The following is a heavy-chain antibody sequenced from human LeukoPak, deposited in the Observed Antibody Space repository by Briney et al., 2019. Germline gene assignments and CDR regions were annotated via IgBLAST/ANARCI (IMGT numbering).Heavy chain of an antibody. CDR2: INHSGST. Sequence: SETLSLTCAVYGGSFSGYYWSWIRQPPGKGLEWIGEINHSGSTNYNPSLKSRVNISVDTSKNQFSLKLSSVTAADTAVYYCARGRKEFGPWGQGTLVTVSS. J-gene: IGHJ5*02. V-gene: IGHV4-34*01. CDR3: ARGRKEFGP. CDR1: GGSFSGYY.